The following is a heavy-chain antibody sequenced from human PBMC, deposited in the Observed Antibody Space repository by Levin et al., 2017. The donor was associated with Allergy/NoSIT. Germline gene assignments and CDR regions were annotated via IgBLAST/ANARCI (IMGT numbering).Heavy chain of an antibody. D-gene: IGHD4-17*01. CDR1: GGSINNYY. CDR2: IYHSGST. V-gene: IGHV4-59*01. J-gene: IGHJ3*02. CDR3: ARGIGVYGDYGRDAFDI. Sequence: SETLSLTCTVSGGSINNYYWSWIRQPPGKGLEWIGYIYHSGSTNYNPSLKSRVSISVDTSKNQLSLRLSSVTAADTAVYYCARGIGVYGDYGRDAFDIWGQGTMVTVSS.